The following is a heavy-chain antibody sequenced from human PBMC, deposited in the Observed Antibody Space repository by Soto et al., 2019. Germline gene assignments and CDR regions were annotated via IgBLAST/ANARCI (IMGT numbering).Heavy chain of an antibody. Sequence: QVQLVQSGAEVKKPGASVKVSCKASGYTFTSYDINWVRQATGQGLEWMGWMNPNSGNTGYAQKFPGRVTMTRNTSIGTAYMELSSLRSEDTAVYYCARGPGSWYYYYMDVWGKGTTVTVSS. CDR1: GYTFTSYD. CDR3: ARGPGSWYYYYMDV. CDR2: MNPNSGNT. D-gene: IGHD6-13*01. V-gene: IGHV1-8*01. J-gene: IGHJ6*03.